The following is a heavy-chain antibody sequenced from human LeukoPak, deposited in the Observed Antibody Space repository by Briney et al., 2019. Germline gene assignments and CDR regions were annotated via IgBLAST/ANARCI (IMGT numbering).Heavy chain of an antibody. V-gene: IGHV4-34*01. Sequence: PSETLSLTCAVYGGSFSGYYWSRIRQPPGKGLEWIGEINHSGSTNYNPSLKSRVTISVDTSKNQFSLKLSSVTAADTAVYYCARGGYYYDNPTPFDYWGQGTLVTVSS. CDR3: ARGGYYYDNPTPFDY. D-gene: IGHD3-22*01. CDR1: GGSFSGYY. CDR2: INHSGST. J-gene: IGHJ4*02.